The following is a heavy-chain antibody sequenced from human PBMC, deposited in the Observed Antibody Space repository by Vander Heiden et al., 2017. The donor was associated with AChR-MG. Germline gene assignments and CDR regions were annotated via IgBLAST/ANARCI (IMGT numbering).Heavy chain of an antibody. CDR2: IAYDGRNK. CDR3: ARDRGKEYRDGYVYYYYGLDV. CDR1: GFTFRDYA. Sequence: QVQLVESGGGVVQPGTSLRLSCAASGFTFRDYAIHWVRQAPGKGLEWVAVIAYDGRNKYYTDSVQGRFSVSRDNSKNTLYLQMNSLRGEDTAVYYCARDRGKEYRDGYVYYYYGLDVWGQGTTVTVSS. D-gene: IGHD5-18*01. J-gene: IGHJ6*02. V-gene: IGHV3-30*04.